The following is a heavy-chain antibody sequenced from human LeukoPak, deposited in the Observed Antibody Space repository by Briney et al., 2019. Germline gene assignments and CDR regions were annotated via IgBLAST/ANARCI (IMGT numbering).Heavy chain of an antibody. CDR3: ARGFCSGGSCYSYYYGMDV. CDR2: IDTAGDT. CDR1: GFTFSSYA. Sequence: GGSLRLSCAASGFTFSSYAMHWVRQATGKGLEWVSGIDTAGDTYYPGSVKGRFTISRENAKNSLYLQMNSLRAGDTAVYFCARGFCSGGSCYSYYYGMDVWGQGTTVTVSS. D-gene: IGHD2-15*01. V-gene: IGHV3-13*01. J-gene: IGHJ6*02.